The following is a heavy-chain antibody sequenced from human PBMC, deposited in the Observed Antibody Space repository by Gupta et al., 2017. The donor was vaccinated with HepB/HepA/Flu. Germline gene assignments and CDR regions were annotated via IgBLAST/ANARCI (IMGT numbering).Heavy chain of an antibody. V-gene: IGHV1-46*01. CDR1: GYTFTSYY. CDR2: INPSGGST. D-gene: IGHD3-9*01. J-gene: IGHJ4*02. CDR3: ARGDDVLRYFDWLFGFDY. Sequence: QVQLVQSGAAVKKPGASVKVSCKASGYTFTSYYMHWVRQAPGQGLEWMGIINPSGGSTSYAQKFQGRVTMTRDTSTSTVYMELSSLRSEDTAVYYCARGDDVLRYFDWLFGFDYWGQGTLVTVSS.